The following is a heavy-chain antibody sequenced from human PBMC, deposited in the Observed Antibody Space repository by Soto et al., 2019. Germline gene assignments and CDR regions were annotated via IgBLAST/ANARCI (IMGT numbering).Heavy chain of an antibody. CDR2: INWNGGST. V-gene: IGHV3-20*01. J-gene: IGHJ4*02. CDR3: ARGGRLGELSLPYYFDY. CDR1: GFTFDDYG. Sequence: EVQLVESGGGVVRPGGSLRLSCAASGFTFDDYGMSWVRQAPGKGLEWVSGINWNGGSTGYADSVKGRFTISRDNAKNSLYLQMNSLRAEDTALYHCARGGRLGELSLPYYFDYWGQGTLVTVSS. D-gene: IGHD3-16*02.